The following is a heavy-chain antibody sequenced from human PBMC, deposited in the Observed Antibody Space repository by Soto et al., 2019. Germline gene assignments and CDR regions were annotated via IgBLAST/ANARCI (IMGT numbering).Heavy chain of an antibody. D-gene: IGHD3-22*01. CDR3: ARDRAVSTNWYFDL. V-gene: IGHV3-48*01. CDR1: GFTFSTYS. J-gene: IGHJ2*01. Sequence: EVQLVESGGGLVQPGGSLRLSCAGSGFTFSTYSMNWVRQAPGKGLEWVSYISGSTSNIYYADSVKGRFTISRDNAKNSLYLQMNNLRAEDTAVYYCARDRAVSTNWYFDLGGRGTLVTVSS. CDR2: ISGSTSNI.